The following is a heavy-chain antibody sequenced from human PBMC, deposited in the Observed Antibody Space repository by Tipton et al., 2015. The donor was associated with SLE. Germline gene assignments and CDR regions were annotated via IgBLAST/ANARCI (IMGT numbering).Heavy chain of an antibody. J-gene: IGHJ3*02. CDR3: ARHLGIAAAQGAFDI. V-gene: IGHV4-39*07. Sequence: TLSLTCTVSGGSISSSSYYWGWIRQPPGKGLEWIGSIYYSGSTYYNPSLKSRVTISVDPSKNQFSLKLSSVTAADTAVYYCARHLGIAAAQGAFDIWGQGTMVTVSS. CDR2: IYYSGST. D-gene: IGHD6-13*01. CDR1: GGSISSSSYY.